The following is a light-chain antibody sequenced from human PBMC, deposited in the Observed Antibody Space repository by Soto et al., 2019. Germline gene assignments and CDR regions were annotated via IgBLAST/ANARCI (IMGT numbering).Light chain of an antibody. CDR2: AAF. J-gene: IGKJ5*01. V-gene: IGKV1-27*01. CDR3: QQSYSTLQIT. CDR1: QGISNY. Sequence: DIQMTQSPSSLSASVGDRVTITCRASQGISNYLAWYQQKPGKVPKLLIYAAFTLQSGVPSRFSASGSGTDFTLRRSSLQPEGFATYYCQQSYSTLQITVGQGTRLEIK.